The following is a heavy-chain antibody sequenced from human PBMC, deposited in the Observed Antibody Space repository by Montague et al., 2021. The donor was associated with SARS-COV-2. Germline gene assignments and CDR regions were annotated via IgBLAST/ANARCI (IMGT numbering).Heavy chain of an antibody. CDR2: INHSGST. CDR1: GGSFSDYY. Sequence: SETLSLTCAVYGGSFSDYYWSWIRQPPGKGLEWIGEINHSGSTNYNPSLKRRVTISVDTSKNQFSLELSSVTVADTAVYHCARTSYHDSSGSYSHDYWGQGILVTVSS. D-gene: IGHD3-22*01. J-gene: IGHJ4*02. CDR3: ARTSYHDSSGSYSHDY. V-gene: IGHV4-34*01.